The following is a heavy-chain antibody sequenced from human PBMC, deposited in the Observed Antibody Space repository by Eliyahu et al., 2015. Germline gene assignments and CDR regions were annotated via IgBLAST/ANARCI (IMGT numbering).Heavy chain of an antibody. D-gene: IGHD5-18*01. Sequence: EVQLVESGGGLVKPGGSLRLSCAASGFTFSSXYSXNWVRRAPGKGLEWVSSISSSSSYIYYADSVKGRFTISRDNAKNSLYLQMNSLRAEDTAVYYCAKNFRGWSLYSYGSVHYYYYMDVWGKGTTVTVSS. V-gene: IGHV3-21*01. CDR3: AKNFRGWSLYSYGSVHYYYYMDV. CDR1: GFTFSSXYS. J-gene: IGHJ6*03. CDR2: ISSSSSYI.